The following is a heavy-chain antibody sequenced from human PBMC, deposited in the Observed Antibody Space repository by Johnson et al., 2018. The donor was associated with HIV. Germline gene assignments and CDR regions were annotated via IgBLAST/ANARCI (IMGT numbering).Heavy chain of an antibody. J-gene: IGHJ3*02. CDR3: ASTSPPGLLAFQDAFDI. V-gene: IGHV3-11*04. CDR1: GFTFSDYY. Sequence: QEQLVESGGGLVKPGGSLRLSCAASGFTFSDYYMSWIRQAPGKGLEWVSYISSSGSTIYYADSVKGRFTISRDNAKNSLYLQMNSLRAEDTAVYYCASTSPPGLLAFQDAFDIWGQGTMVTVSS. CDR2: ISSSGSTI. D-gene: IGHD2-15*01.